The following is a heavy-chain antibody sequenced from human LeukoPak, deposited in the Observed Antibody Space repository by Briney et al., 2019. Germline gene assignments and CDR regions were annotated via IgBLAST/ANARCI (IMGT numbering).Heavy chain of an antibody. CDR3: ARHLGLRFLEWLSPRDAFDI. CDR2: IYYSGST. V-gene: IGHV4-39*01. J-gene: IGHJ3*02. Sequence: SEPLSLTCTVSGGSISSSSYYWGWIRQPPGKGLEWIGSIYYSGSTYYNPSLKSRVTISVDTSKNQFSLKLSSVTAADTAVYYCARHLGLRFLEWLSPRDAFDIWGQGTMVTVSS. CDR1: GGSISSSSYY. D-gene: IGHD3-3*01.